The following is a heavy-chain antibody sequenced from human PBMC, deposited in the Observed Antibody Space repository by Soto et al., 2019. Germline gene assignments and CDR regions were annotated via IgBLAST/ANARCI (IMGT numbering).Heavy chain of an antibody. V-gene: IGHV3-23*01. D-gene: IGHD6-19*01. CDR2: VGGSGHYT. Sequence: EVQLLESGGGLVQPGGSLRLSCAASGFSFSSYAMNWVRQAPGRGLEWVSGVGGSGHYTFYADSLKGRFTISRDNSKNTLYLQMNRLRAEDTAVYYCAKDRSASDSGSYLTSGYYFDYWGQGTLVTVSS. CDR3: AKDRSASDSGSYLTSGYYFDY. CDR1: GFSFSSYA. J-gene: IGHJ4*02.